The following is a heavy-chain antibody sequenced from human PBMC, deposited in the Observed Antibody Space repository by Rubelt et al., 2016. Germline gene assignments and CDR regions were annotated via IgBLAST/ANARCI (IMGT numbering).Heavy chain of an antibody. J-gene: IGHJ4*02. V-gene: IGHV1-69*04. D-gene: IGHD2-15*01. CDR1: GGTFSSYA. CDR3: WRGYCSGGSCCSGFGY. CDR2: IIPILGIA. Sequence: QVQLVQSGAEVKKPGSSVKVSCKASGGTFSSYAISWVRQAPGQGLEWMGRIIPILGIANYAQKFQGRVTITADKATSTAYMELRSLVSEDTTVYYCWRGYCSGGSCCSGFGYWGQGTLDTVSS.